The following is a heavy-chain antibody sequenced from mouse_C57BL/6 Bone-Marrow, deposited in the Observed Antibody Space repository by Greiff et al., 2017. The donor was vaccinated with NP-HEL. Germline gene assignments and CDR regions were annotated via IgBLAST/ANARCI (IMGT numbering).Heavy chain of an antibody. CDR1: GYAFSSYW. D-gene: IGHD1-1*01. Sequence: VQLQQSGAELVKPGASVKISCKASGYAFSSYWMNWVKQRPGKGLEWIGQIYPGDGDTNYKGKFKGKATLTADKSSRTAYMQLSRLTSEDSAVYFCARYYGSSYYFDYWGQGTTLTVSS. CDR3: ARYYGSSYYFDY. CDR2: IYPGDGDT. J-gene: IGHJ2*01. V-gene: IGHV1-80*01.